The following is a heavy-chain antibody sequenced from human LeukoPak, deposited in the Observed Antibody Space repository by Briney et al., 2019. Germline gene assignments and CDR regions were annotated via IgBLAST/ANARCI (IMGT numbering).Heavy chain of an antibody. CDR3: ARVSNYDSSSYYY. CDR1: GNTFTGYY. D-gene: IGHD3-22*01. V-gene: IGHV1-2*02. Sequence: ASVKVSCKASGNTFTGYYMHWARQAPGQGLEWMGWINPNTGVTMYAQNFQGRVTMTRDTSISTAYMGLSRLRSDDTAVYYCARVSNYDSSSYYYWGQGTLVTVSS. CDR2: INPNTGVT. J-gene: IGHJ4*02.